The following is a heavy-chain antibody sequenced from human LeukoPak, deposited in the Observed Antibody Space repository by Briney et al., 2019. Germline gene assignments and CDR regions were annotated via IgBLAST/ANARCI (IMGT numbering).Heavy chain of an antibody. CDR1: GGSISSRTFY. Sequence: SETLSLTCTVSGGSISSRTFYWAWIRQPPGKGLEWIGSIYYSGSTYYNPSLKSRVTIFVDTSKNQFSLKLSSVTATDTAVYFCARRGAGTQYFDYWGQGTLVTVSS. V-gene: IGHV4-39*01. CDR3: ARRGAGTQYFDY. CDR2: IYYSGST. D-gene: IGHD6-19*01. J-gene: IGHJ4*02.